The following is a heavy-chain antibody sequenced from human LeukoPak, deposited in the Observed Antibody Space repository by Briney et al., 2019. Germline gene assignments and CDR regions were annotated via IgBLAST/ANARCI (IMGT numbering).Heavy chain of an antibody. CDR1: GFTVRSNY. CDR2: MKGDGSHI. D-gene: IGHD2-8*02. Sequence: GGSLRLSCAASGFTVRSNYMSWVRQAPGRGLQWVASMKGDGSHIYYVDSVKGRFTISRDNARNSLYLQMNSLRAEDTAVYYCARLFGGVTTFDYWGQGALVTVSS. CDR3: ARLFGGVTTFDY. V-gene: IGHV3-7*01. J-gene: IGHJ4*02.